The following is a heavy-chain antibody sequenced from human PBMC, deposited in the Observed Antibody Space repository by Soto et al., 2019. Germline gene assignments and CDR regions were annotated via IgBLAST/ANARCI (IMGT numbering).Heavy chain of an antibody. CDR1: GGSVCSNSDA. D-gene: IGHD6-6*01. CDR2: TCYRCKWYD. V-gene: IGHV6-1*01. CDR3: SRINRSSS. J-gene: IGHJ5*01. Sequence: SEALALSGAISGGSVCSNSDARNRIRQSPSRGLEWLGRTCYRCKWYDGYAVSVKSRININPDTLKNQFSLQLNSVTPEDTAVYYCSRINRSSSW.